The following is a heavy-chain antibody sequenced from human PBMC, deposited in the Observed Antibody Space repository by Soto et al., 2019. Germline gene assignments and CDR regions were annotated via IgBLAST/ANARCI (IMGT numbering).Heavy chain of an antibody. CDR1: GYTFTHYY. CDR3: ARDLAAGDH. J-gene: IGHJ4*02. D-gene: IGHD6-25*01. Sequence: QVQLVQSGAEVKKPGASVKLSCRTSGYTFTHYYIHWVRQAPGQGLEVLAIVNPASGSTNYAQDFLGRVTLTMDTSTTTVYMELSGLRAEDTAIFYCARDLAAGDHWGQGTLVTVSS. CDR2: VNPASGST. V-gene: IGHV1-46*01.